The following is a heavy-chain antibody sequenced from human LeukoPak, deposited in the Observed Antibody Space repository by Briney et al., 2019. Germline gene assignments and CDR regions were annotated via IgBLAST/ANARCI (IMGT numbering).Heavy chain of an antibody. Sequence: SETLSLTCAAYGGSFSGYYWSWIRQPPGKGLEWIGEINHSGSTNYNPSLKSRVTISVDTSKNRFSLKLSSVTAADTAVYYCARGPVMVYAIKSGWFDPWGQGTLVTVSS. CDR1: GGSFSGYY. CDR2: INHSGST. D-gene: IGHD2-8*01. V-gene: IGHV4-34*01. CDR3: ARGPVMVYAIKSGWFDP. J-gene: IGHJ5*02.